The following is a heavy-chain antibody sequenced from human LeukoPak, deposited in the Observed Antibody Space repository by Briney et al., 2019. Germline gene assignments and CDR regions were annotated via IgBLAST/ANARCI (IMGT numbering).Heavy chain of an antibody. CDR3: AKIMDSSGYSPHAFDI. D-gene: IGHD3-22*01. CDR1: GFTLSSFS. Sequence: GGSLRLSCAASGFTLSSFSMHWVRQSPGRGLEYVSAINYKGGTTYYADSVKGRFTISRDNSKNTLYLQMNSLRAEDTAVYYCAKIMDSSGYSPHAFDIWGQGTMVTVSS. CDR2: INYKGGTT. V-gene: IGHV3-64*02. J-gene: IGHJ3*02.